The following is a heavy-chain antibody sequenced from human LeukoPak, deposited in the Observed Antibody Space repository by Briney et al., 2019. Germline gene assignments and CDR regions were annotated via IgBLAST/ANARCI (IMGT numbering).Heavy chain of an antibody. V-gene: IGHV3-23*01. CDR3: AKGLDSSRSLEN. CDR2: TSGSGGTT. Sequence: GGSLRLSCGASGFTLSIYGMTWVRQAPGKGLEWVSGTSGSGGTTYYANSVKGRFTISRDNSKNSLYLQMNSLRAEDTAVYYCAKGLDSSRSLENWGQGTLVTVSS. CDR1: GFTLSIYG. D-gene: IGHD6-13*01. J-gene: IGHJ1*01.